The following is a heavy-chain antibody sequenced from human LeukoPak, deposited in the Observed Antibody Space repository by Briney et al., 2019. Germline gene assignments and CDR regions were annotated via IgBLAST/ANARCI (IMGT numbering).Heavy chain of an antibody. Sequence: GESLKISCKASGYSFTNYWIGWVRQMPGKGLEWMGIIYPGDSDTRYSPSFQGQVTISADKSITTAYLQWSSLKASDTAIYYCARLPPNEMDYWGAFDIWGQGTMVTVSS. D-gene: IGHD5-24*01. V-gene: IGHV5-51*01. J-gene: IGHJ3*02. CDR3: ARLPPNEMDYWGAFDI. CDR1: GYSFTNYW. CDR2: IYPGDSDT.